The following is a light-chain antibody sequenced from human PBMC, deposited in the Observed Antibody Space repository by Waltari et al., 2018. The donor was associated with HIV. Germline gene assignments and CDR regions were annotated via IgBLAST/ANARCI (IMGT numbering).Light chain of an antibody. V-gene: IGLV2-14*01. J-gene: IGLJ2*01. CDR3: SSYTSSSTLV. Sequence: QSALTQPAPVSGSPGPTITLPCRGTWRDIGLYDLVSWYQQHPGKDPKLMIYEVSNRPSGVSNRFSGSKSGNTASLTISGLQAEDEADYYCSSYTSSSTLVFGGGTKLTVL. CDR1: WRDIGLYDL. CDR2: EVS.